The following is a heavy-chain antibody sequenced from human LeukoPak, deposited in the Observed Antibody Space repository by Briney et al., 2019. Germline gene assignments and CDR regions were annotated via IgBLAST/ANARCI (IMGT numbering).Heavy chain of an antibody. CDR3: ARAITAPRQVGDAFDI. D-gene: IGHD6-13*01. J-gene: IGHJ3*02. V-gene: IGHV4-4*07. CDR2: IYTSGST. CDR1: GGSISSYY. Sequence: PSETLSLTCTVSGGSISSYYWSWIRQPAGKGLEWIGRIYTSGSTNYNPSLKSRVTMSVDTSKNQFSLKLGSVTAADTAVYYCARAITAPRQVGDAFDIWGQGTMVTVSS.